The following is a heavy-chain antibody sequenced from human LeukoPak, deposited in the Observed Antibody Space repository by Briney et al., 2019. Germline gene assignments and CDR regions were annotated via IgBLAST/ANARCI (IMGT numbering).Heavy chain of an antibody. V-gene: IGHV4-59*01. CDR3: ARTRRGYTCGFPSRELLKAFDI. J-gene: IGHJ3*02. D-gene: IGHD5-18*01. Sequence: SETLSLTCTVSGGSISSYYWSWIRQPPGKGLEWIGYIYYTGSTKYNSSLKSRVTMSLDTSKKQLSLNLTSVTAADTGVYFCARTRRGYTCGFPSRELLKAFDIWGQGTMVPVSS. CDR2: IYYTGST. CDR1: GGSISSYY.